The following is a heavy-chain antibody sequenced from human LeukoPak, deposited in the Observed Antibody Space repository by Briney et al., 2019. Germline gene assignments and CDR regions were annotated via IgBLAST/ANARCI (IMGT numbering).Heavy chain of an antibody. CDR1: GYTFTSYG. Sequence: ASVKVSCKASGYTFTSYGISWVRQAPGQGLEWMGWISAYNGNTNYAQKLQGRVTMTTDTSTSTAYMELRSLRSDDTAVYYCARGDYDFWSGYYGYLDYWGQGTLVTVSS. D-gene: IGHD3-3*01. CDR3: ARGDYDFWSGYYGYLDY. CDR2: ISAYNGNT. J-gene: IGHJ4*02. V-gene: IGHV1-18*01.